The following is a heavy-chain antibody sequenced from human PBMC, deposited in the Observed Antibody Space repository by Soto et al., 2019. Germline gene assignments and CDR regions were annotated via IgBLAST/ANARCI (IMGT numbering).Heavy chain of an antibody. CDR1: GGSICGEYDH. D-gene: IGHD1-1*01. V-gene: IGHV4-30-4*01. Sequence: QIQLQQSGPGLVKPSQTLSLTCSVSGGSICGEYDHWTWIRQSPGKGLEWIGYIHYSGSILYNPSFKSRIIMSVDTSKNQFSLQLSSVTASDTAVYFCVREDDGGDRDYYGLDVWGPGTTVTVSS. CDR3: VREDDGGDRDYYGLDV. CDR2: IHYSGSI. J-gene: IGHJ6*02.